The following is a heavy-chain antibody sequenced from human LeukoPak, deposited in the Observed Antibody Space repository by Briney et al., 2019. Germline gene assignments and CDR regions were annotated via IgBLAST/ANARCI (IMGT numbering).Heavy chain of an antibody. CDR1: GFTFTNYW. CDR2: IKQDGGEK. V-gene: IGHV3-7*05. D-gene: IGHD5-18*01. Sequence: GRSLRLSCAVSGFTFTNYWMSWVRRAPSKGLEWVANIKQDGGEKYYVEYGKGRFTISSDNAKNSVYLQMNSLRAEDTAMYYCARGPGYMYGPLDTFDVWGQGTMVTVSS. J-gene: IGHJ3*01. CDR3: ARGPGYMYGPLDTFDV.